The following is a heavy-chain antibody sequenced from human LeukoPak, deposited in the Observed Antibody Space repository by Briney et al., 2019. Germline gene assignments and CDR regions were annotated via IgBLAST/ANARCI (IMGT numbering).Heavy chain of an antibody. CDR1: GGSISSHY. CDR2: IYYSGST. D-gene: IGHD3-3*01. Sequence: SETLSLTCTVSGGSISSHYWSWIRQPPGKGLEWIGYIYYSGSTNYNPSLKSRVTISVDTSKDQFSLKLSSVTAADTAVYYCARVSGVPYDFTYYYYYMDVWGKGTTVTVSS. V-gene: IGHV4-59*11. J-gene: IGHJ6*03. CDR3: ARVSGVPYDFTYYYYYMDV.